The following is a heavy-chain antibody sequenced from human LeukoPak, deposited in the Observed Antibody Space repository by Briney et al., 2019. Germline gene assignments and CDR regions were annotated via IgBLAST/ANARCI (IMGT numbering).Heavy chain of an antibody. CDR3: ARRNSNYVDY. CDR2: IYPGDSDT. Sequence: GESLEISCKASGYTFVNYWIGWVRQMPGKGLQWMGVIYPGDSDTRYSPSFQGQVTISADKSISTAYLQWSSLKASDTAMYYCARRNSNYVDYWGQGTLVTVSS. CDR1: GYTFVNYW. V-gene: IGHV5-51*01. J-gene: IGHJ4*02. D-gene: IGHD4-11*01.